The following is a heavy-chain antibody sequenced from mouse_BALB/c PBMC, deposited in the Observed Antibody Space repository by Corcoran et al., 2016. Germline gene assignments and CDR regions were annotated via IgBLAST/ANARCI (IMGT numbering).Heavy chain of an antibody. CDR3: ARSYDYDYFDY. Sequence: QVTLKESGPGILQPSQTLSLTCSFSGFSLSTSGMGVSWIRQPSGKGLEWLAHIYWDDDKRYNPSLKSRLTISKDTSRNQVFLKITSVDTADTVTYYCARSYDYDYFDYWGQGTTLTVSS. CDR2: IYWDDDK. V-gene: IGHV8-12*01. CDR1: GFSLSTSGMG. D-gene: IGHD2-4*01. J-gene: IGHJ2*01.